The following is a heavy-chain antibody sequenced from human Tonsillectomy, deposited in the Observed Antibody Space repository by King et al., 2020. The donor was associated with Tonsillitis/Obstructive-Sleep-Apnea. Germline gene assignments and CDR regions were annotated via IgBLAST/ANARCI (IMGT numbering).Heavy chain of an antibody. V-gene: IGHV3-23*01. Sequence: VQLLESGGGLVQPGGSLRLSCAASGFTFNSYAMIWVRQAPGRGLEWVSSIRGRGHRTYYAASVKGRFTISRDNSKNTVSLQRNSRRAEDTAVYYCAKDLRCSSISCYSDYYYYMDVWGKGTTVTVSS. CDR3: AKDLRCSSISCYSDYYYYMDV. CDR1: GFTFNSYA. CDR2: IRGRGHRT. D-gene: IGHD2-2*01. J-gene: IGHJ6*03.